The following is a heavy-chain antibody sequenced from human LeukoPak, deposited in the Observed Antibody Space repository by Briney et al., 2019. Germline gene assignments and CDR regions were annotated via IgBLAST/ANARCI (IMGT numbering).Heavy chain of an antibody. V-gene: IGHV3-23*01. D-gene: IGHD2/OR15-2a*01. Sequence: GGSLRLSCEASGFPFSSYAMTWVRQAPGKGLEWVSSIGSDGKTHYSESVKGRFVISRDNFGGMVFLQLNSLRAEDTAMYYCARNILFAFDIWGQGTMVTVSS. J-gene: IGHJ3*02. CDR2: IGSDGKT. CDR3: ARNILFAFDI. CDR1: GFPFSSYA.